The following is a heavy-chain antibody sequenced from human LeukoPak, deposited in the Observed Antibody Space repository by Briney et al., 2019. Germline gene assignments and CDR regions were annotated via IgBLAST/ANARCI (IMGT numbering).Heavy chain of an antibody. J-gene: IGHJ3*02. CDR3: AKDRKTLDAFDI. Sequence: PGGSLRLSCAASGFTFSSYTMNWVRQAPGRGLEWVSAFSAGGGGTYYADSVKGRFIISRDNSKSTLYRQMNSLRAEDTAVYYCAKDRKTLDAFDIWGQGTMVTVSS. CDR2: FSAGGGGT. V-gene: IGHV3-23*01. CDR1: GFTFSSYT.